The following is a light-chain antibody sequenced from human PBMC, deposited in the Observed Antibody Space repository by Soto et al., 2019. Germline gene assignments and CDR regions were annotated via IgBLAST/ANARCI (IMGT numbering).Light chain of an antibody. CDR2: AAS. V-gene: IGKV1-39*01. CDR1: QSISSY. CDR3: PQSYSTPPYT. Sequence: DIQMTQSPSSLSASVGDRVTITCRASQSISSYLNWYQQKPGKAPKLLIYAASSLQSGVPSRFSGSRSGTDFTLTISSLQPEDFATYYCPQSYSTPPYTFGQGTKLEIK. J-gene: IGKJ2*01.